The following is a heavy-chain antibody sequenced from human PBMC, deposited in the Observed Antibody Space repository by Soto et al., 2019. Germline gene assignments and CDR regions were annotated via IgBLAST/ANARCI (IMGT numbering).Heavy chain of an antibody. CDR1: GFSFDTYN. D-gene: IGHD6-19*01. J-gene: IGHJ4*02. CDR2: ISSGRPDI. Sequence: GGSLRLSCAASGFSFDTYNMNWVRQAPGKGLEWVSSISSGRPDIFYADSVRGRFTISRDDAKKSLFLQMNSLRADDTAVYYCARDHLGIAAGDFDLWGQGTLVTVSS. V-gene: IGHV3-21*01. CDR3: ARDHLGIAAGDFDL.